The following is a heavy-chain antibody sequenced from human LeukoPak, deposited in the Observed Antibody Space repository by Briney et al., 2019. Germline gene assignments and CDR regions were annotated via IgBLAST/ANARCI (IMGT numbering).Heavy chain of an antibody. CDR1: GFTFSSYG. J-gene: IGHJ5*02. Sequence: PGGSLRLSCAASGFTFSSYGMHWVRQAPGKGLEWVAFIRYDGSNKYYTDSVKGRFTISRDNSKTTLYLQMNSLRAEDTAVYYCAKDRSRDLVVGYNWFDPWGQGTLVIVSS. D-gene: IGHD2-15*01. CDR3: AKDRSRDLVVGYNWFDP. CDR2: IRYDGSNK. V-gene: IGHV3-30*02.